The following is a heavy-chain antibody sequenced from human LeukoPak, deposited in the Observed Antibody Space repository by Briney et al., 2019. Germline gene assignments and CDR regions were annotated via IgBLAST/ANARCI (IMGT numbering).Heavy chain of an antibody. V-gene: IGHV3-30*18. CDR2: ISYDGSNK. D-gene: IGHD3-22*01. J-gene: IGHJ4*02. Sequence: PGRSLRLSCAASGFTFSSYGMHWVRQAPGKGLEWVAVISYDGSNKYYADSVKGRFTISRDNSKNTLYLQMNSLRAENTAVYYCAKDRYYYYDSSGYYWNYYFDYWGQGTLVTVSS. CDR3: AKDRYYYYDSSGYYWNYYFDY. CDR1: GFTFSSYG.